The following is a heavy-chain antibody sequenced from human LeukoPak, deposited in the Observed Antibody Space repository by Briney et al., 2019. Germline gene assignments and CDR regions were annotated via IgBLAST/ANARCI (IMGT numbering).Heavy chain of an antibody. CDR1: GFTFSSYA. Sequence: GGSLRLSCAASGFTFSSYAMSWVRQAPGKGLEWVSAISGSGGNTYHADSVKGRFTISRDNSKNTLYLQMNSLRAEDTAVYYCARGYCSSTSCYIDYWGQGTLVTVSS. V-gene: IGHV3-23*01. CDR3: ARGYCSSTSCYIDY. D-gene: IGHD2-2*02. J-gene: IGHJ4*02. CDR2: ISGSGGNT.